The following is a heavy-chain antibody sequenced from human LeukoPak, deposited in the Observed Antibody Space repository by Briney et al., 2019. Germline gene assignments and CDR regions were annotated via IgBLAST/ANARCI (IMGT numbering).Heavy chain of an antibody. CDR2: IKQDSSEK. CDR3: ARAHYYDSSGYYYQLDY. D-gene: IGHD3-22*01. CDR1: GFTFSSYW. Sequence: PGGSLRLSCAASGFTFSSYWMSWVRQAPGKGLEWVANIKQDSSEKYYVDSVKGRFTISRDNAKNSLYLQMNSLRAEDTAVYYCARAHYYDSSGYYYQLDYWGQGTLVTVSS. V-gene: IGHV3-7*01. J-gene: IGHJ4*02.